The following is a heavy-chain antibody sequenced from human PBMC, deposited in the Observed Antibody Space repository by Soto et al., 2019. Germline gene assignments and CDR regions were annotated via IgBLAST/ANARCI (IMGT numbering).Heavy chain of an antibody. V-gene: IGHV1-18*04. CDR1: GYTFTSYG. CDR2: ISAYNGNT. D-gene: IGHD7-27*01. Sequence: WASVKVSCKASGYTFTSYGISWVRQAPGQGLEWMGWISAYNGNTNYAQKLQGRVTMTTDTSTSTAYMELRSLRSDDTAVYYCACGDPPFYYYYGMDVWGQGTTVTVSS. J-gene: IGHJ6*02. CDR3: ACGDPPFYYYYGMDV.